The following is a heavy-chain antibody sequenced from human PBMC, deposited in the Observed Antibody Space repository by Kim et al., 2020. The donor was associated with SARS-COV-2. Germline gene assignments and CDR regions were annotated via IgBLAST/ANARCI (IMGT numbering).Heavy chain of an antibody. D-gene: IGHD6-6*01. CDR1: GGTFSSYA. V-gene: IGHV1-69*13. J-gene: IGHJ5*02. CDR2: IIPIFGTA. Sequence: SVKVSCKASGGTFSSYAISWVRQAPGQGLEWMGGIIPIFGTANYAQKFQGRVTITADESTSTAYMELSSLRSEDTAVYYCARAALDIAARPTSLAPWGQGTLVTVSS. CDR3: ARAALDIAARPTSLAP.